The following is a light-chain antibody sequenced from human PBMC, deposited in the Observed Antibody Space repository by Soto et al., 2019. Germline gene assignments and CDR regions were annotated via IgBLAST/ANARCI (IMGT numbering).Light chain of an antibody. CDR2: DVS. J-gene: IGLJ2*01. CDR3: SSYTSINTPHVV. V-gene: IGLV2-14*03. CDR1: NSDIGDYNY. Sequence: QSVLTQPASVSGSPGQSITISCTGTNSDIGDYNYVSWYQQHPGKPPKLMIYDVSDRPSGVSNRFSGSKSGNTASLTISGLQAEDEAEYYCSSYTSINTPHVVFGGGTKLTV.